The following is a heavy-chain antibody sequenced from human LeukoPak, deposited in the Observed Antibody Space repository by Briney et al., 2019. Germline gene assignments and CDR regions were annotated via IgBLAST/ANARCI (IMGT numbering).Heavy chain of an antibody. J-gene: IGHJ4*02. V-gene: IGHV3-49*03. CDR2: IRSKAYGGTT. D-gene: IGHD3-3*01. CDR1: GFTFGDYA. Sequence: GGSLRLSCTASGFTFGDYAMSWFRQAPGKGLEWVGFIRSKAYGGTTEYAASVKGRFTISRDDSKSIAYLQMNSLKTEYTAVYYCTRAQSYEFWSGYYSEKPDYWGQGTLVTVSS. CDR3: TRAQSYEFWSGYYSEKPDY.